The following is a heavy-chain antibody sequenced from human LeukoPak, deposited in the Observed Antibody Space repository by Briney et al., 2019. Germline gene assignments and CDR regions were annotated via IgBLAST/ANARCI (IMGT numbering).Heavy chain of an antibody. J-gene: IGHJ4*02. CDR1: GGTFSSYA. CDR3: ARTGYSSGWYLGYYFDY. Sequence: ASVKVSCKASGGTFSSYAISWVRQAPGQGLEWMGGIIPIFGTANCAQKFQGRVTITADEATSTAYMALSSLRSEDTAVYYCARTGYSSGWYLGYYFDYWGQGTLVTVSS. V-gene: IGHV1-69*13. D-gene: IGHD6-19*01. CDR2: IIPIFGTA.